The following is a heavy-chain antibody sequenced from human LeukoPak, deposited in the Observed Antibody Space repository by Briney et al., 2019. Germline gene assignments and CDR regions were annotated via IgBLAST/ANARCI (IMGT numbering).Heavy chain of an antibody. CDR3: ATDFGLAPLTKGDY. CDR1: GYTFTDYY. V-gene: IGHV1-69-2*01. J-gene: IGHJ4*02. CDR2: VDPEDWET. Sequence: AAVKISRQVSGYTFTDYYMHWVEQAPAKGREWMGLVDPEDWETIYAEKLQGRVTRPQHTSTDTAYMELNSQRSEDTAVYYCATDFGLAPLTKGDYWGQGTLVNVSS. D-gene: IGHD3-3*01.